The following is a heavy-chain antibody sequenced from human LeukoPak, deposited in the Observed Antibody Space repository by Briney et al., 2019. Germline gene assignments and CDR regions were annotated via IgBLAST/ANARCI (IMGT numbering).Heavy chain of an antibody. CDR1: GGSISSYY. D-gene: IGHD4-17*01. V-gene: IGHV4-59*12. J-gene: IGHJ4*02. Sequence: SETLSLTCTVSGGSISSYYWSWIRQPPGKGLEWIGYIYYSGSTNYNPSLKSRVTISVDTSKNQFSLKLSSVTAADTAVYYCATGTSIDYGDYVRWGQGTLVTVSS. CDR2: IYYSGST. CDR3: ATGTSIDYGDYVR.